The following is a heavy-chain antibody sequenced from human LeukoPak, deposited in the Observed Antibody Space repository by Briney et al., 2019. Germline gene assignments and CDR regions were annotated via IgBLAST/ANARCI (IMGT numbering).Heavy chain of an antibody. Sequence: SETLSLTCTVSGGSISSYYWSWIRQPAGKRLEWIGRIYTGASTNSNPSLKSRVTMSVDTSKNQFSLKLRSVTAADTAVYYCAREGNFCDGGGYYYFDYWGQGTLVTVSS. V-gene: IGHV4-4*07. J-gene: IGHJ4*02. D-gene: IGHD3-22*01. CDR2: IYTGAST. CDR3: AREGNFCDGGGYYYFDY. CDR1: GGSISSYY.